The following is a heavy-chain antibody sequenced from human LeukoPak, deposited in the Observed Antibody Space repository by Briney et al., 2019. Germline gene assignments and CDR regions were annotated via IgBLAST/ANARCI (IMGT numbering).Heavy chain of an antibody. V-gene: IGHV4-39*02. CDR2: IYYSGST. CDR1: GGSISSSSYY. Sequence: SETLSLTCTVSGGSISSSSYYWGWIRQPPGKGLEWIGSIYYSGSTYYNPSLKSRVTISVDTSKNQFSLKLSSVTAADTAVYYCAREALRITIFGVVNINLYYYYMDVWGKGTTVTVSS. CDR3: AREALRITIFGVVNINLYYYYMDV. J-gene: IGHJ6*03. D-gene: IGHD3-3*01.